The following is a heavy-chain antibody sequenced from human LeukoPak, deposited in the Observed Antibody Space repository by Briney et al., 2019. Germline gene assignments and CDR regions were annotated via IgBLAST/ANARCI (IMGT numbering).Heavy chain of an antibody. D-gene: IGHD6-13*01. CDR2: ISAYNGNT. V-gene: IGHV1-18*01. CDR3: ARALVRGQPTLPTFDY. CDR1: GYTFTSYG. J-gene: IGHJ4*02. Sequence: ASVKVSCKASGYTFTSYGISWVRQAPGQGLEWMGWISAYNGNTNYAQKLQGRVTMTTDTSTSTAYMELRSLRSDDTAVYYCARALVRGQPTLPTFDYWGQGTLVTVSS.